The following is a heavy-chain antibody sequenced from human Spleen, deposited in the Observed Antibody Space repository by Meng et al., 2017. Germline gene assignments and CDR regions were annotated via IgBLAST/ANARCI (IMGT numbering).Heavy chain of an antibody. V-gene: IGHV4-31*03. D-gene: IGHD3-22*01. CDR1: GGSISSGTYY. J-gene: IGHJ5*02. CDR2: IHYSGST. CDR3: ARYIFDSSSLYSNWFDP. Sequence: QVQLQESGPGLVEPSQTLSPTCTVPGGSISSGTYYWGWIRQLPGKGLEWIAYIHYSGSTYYSPSLKRRVTISLDTSKNQFSLKLSSMTAADTAVYYCARYIFDSSSLYSNWFDPWGQGTLVTVSS.